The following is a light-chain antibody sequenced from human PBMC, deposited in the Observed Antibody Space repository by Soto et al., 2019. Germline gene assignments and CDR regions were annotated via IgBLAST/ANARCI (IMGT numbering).Light chain of an antibody. V-gene: IGLV2-14*01. J-gene: IGLJ1*01. CDR1: SSDVGGYNY. CDR3: SSYTSSSLYF. CDR2: DVS. Sequence: QSALTQPASVSGSPGQSITISCTGTSSDVGGYNYVSWYQQHPGKAPKLMIYDVSNRPSGVSNRFSGSKSGNPASLTISGLQAEDEADYYCSSYTSSSLYFFGTGTKLTVL.